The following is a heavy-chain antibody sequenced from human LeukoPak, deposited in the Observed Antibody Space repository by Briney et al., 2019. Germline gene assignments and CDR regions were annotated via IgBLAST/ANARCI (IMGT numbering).Heavy chain of an antibody. CDR3: ARAARSGIVVVVAATRYYFDY. Sequence: NPGGSLRLSCAASGFTFSSYEMNWVRQAPGKGLEWIGSIYYSGSTYYNPSLKSRVTISVDTSKNQFSLKLSSVTAADTAVYYCARAARSGIVVVVAATRYYFDYWGQGTLVTVSS. CDR2: IYYSGST. J-gene: IGHJ4*02. V-gene: IGHV4-39*07. CDR1: GFTFSSYE. D-gene: IGHD2-15*01.